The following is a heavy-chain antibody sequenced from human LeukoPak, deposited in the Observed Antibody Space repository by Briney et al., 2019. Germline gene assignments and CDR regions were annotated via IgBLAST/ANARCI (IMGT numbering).Heavy chain of an antibody. V-gene: IGHV3-33*01. CDR3: ARADHPGYCSSTSCPGAFDI. CDR2: IWYDGSNK. Sequence: PGRSLRLSCAASGFTFSSYGMHWVRQAPGKGLEWVAVIWYDGSNKYYADSVKGRFTISRDNSKNTLYLQMNSLRAEDTAVYYCARADHPGYCSSTSCPGAFDIWGQGTMVTVSS. D-gene: IGHD2-2*01. CDR1: GFTFSSYG. J-gene: IGHJ3*02.